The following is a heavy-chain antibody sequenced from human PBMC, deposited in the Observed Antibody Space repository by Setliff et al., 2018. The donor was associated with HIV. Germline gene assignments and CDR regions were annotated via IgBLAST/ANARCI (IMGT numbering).Heavy chain of an antibody. CDR1: GDSITSRNYH. CDR3: ARSLTKQLVLGTSREYYFDS. CDR2: LFYTGST. J-gene: IGHJ4*02. Sequence: SETLSLTCAVSGDSITSRNYHWDWVRQPPGKGLEWIGSLFYTGSTSCNPSLRSRVTISGDTSKKQVSLRLRSVTAADTAVYYCARSLTKQLVLGTSREYYFDSWGLGALVTVSS. V-gene: IGHV4-39*07. D-gene: IGHD6-13*01.